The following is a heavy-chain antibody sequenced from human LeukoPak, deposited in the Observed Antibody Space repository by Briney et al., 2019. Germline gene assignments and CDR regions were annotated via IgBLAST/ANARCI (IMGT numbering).Heavy chain of an antibody. Sequence: GRSLRLSCAASGFTFSSYGMHWVRQAPGKGLEWVAIIWYDGTTKYYADSVKGRFTLSRDNSKNTMFLQMNSLRAEYTAVYYCAKSRTGHDAFDIWGQGTKVTVSS. D-gene: IGHD3/OR15-3a*01. CDR3: AKSRTGHDAFDI. CDR1: GFTFSSYG. V-gene: IGHV3-33*06. CDR2: IWYDGTTK. J-gene: IGHJ3*02.